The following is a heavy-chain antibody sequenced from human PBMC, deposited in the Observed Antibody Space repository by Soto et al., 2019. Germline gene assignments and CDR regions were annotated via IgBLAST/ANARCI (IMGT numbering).Heavy chain of an antibody. Sequence: LSLTCTVSGGSIGSGGYYWSWIRQHPGKGLEWIGYIYYSVSTYYNPSLKSRVTISVDTSKNQFSLKLSSVTAADTAVYYCAREDGGYCSSTSCRKWGYYYYYGMDVWGQGTTVTVSS. CDR2: IYYSVST. D-gene: IGHD2-2*01. CDR3: AREDGGYCSSTSCRKWGYYYYYGMDV. J-gene: IGHJ6*02. CDR1: GGSIGSGGYY. V-gene: IGHV4-31*03.